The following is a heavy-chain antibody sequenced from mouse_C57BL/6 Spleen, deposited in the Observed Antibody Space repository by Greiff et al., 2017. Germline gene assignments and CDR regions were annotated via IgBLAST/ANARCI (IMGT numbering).Heavy chain of an antibody. CDR3: ARESLITTVVAKDYAMDY. V-gene: IGHV14-3*01. CDR1: GFNIKNTY. D-gene: IGHD1-1*01. J-gene: IGHJ4*01. Sequence: VQLQQSVAELVRPGASVKLSCTASGFNIKNTYMHWVKQRPEQGLEWIGRIDPANGNTKYAPKFQGKATITADTSSNTAYLQLSSLTSEDTAIYYCARESLITTVVAKDYAMDYWGQGTSVTVSS. CDR2: IDPANGNT.